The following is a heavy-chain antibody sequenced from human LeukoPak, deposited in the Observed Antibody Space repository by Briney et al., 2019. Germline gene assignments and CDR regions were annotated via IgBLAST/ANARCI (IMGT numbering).Heavy chain of an antibody. Sequence: ASVTVSCTVTGYTLTELSMHWVRQAPGKGLEWMGGFDPEDVETIYAQKFQGRVTMTEDTSTDTAYMELSSLRSEDTAVYYCAAIFGVVTMERFDYWGQGTLVTVSS. J-gene: IGHJ4*02. CDR3: AAIFGVVTMERFDY. CDR2: FDPEDVET. D-gene: IGHD3-3*01. CDR1: GYTLTELS. V-gene: IGHV1-24*01.